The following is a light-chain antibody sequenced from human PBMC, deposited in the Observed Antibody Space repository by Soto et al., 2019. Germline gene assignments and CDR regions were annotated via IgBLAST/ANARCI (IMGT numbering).Light chain of an antibody. Sequence: EVVMTQSPSSLSASPGERVTLSCRASQNIRSSLAWYQQRPGQAPRLLIYDASTRATGIPARYSGGGSGTEFTLTISSLQYEDFAVYYCQQYNNWHAITFGQGTRLEIK. CDR2: DAS. CDR3: QQYNNWHAIT. J-gene: IGKJ5*01. CDR1: QNIRSS. V-gene: IGKV3-15*01.